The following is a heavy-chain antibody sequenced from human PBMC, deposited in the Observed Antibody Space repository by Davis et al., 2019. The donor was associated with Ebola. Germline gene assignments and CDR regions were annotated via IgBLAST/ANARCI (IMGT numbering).Heavy chain of an antibody. D-gene: IGHD3-10*01. CDR1: GFSFTNYY. Sequence: AASVKVSCKASGFSFTNYYFHWVRQAPGQGLAWLGLIKPGGVTTYAQKFQGRVTMTRDTSTSTVYMELSSLRSDDTAVYYCAREDSDFDCWGQGTLVTVPS. V-gene: IGHV1-46*01. CDR3: AREDSDFDC. CDR2: IKPGGVT. J-gene: IGHJ4*02.